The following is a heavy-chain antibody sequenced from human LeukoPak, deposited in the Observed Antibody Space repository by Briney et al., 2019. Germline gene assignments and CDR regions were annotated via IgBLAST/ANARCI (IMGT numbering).Heavy chain of an antibody. D-gene: IGHD3-22*01. CDR1: GGSISSGGYY. Sequence: SETLSLTCTVSGGSISSGGYYWSWIRQHPGKGLEWIGYIYYSGSTYYNPSLKSRVTISVDTSKNQFSLKLSSVTAADTAVYYCARASDYYDSSGYQGAFDIWGQGTMVTVPS. V-gene: IGHV4-31*03. CDR3: ARASDYYDSSGYQGAFDI. CDR2: IYYSGST. J-gene: IGHJ3*02.